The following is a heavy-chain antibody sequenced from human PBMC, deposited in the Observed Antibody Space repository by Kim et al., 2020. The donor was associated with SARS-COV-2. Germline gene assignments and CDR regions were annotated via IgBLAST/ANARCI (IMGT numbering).Heavy chain of an antibody. CDR1: GGSISSSSYY. CDR3: ARHGTQSETWIILGNALEI. V-gene: IGHV4-39*01. J-gene: IGHJ3*02. Sequence: SETLSLTCTVSGGSISSSSYYWGWIRQPPGKGLEWIGSIYYSGSTYYNPSLKSRVTISVDTSKNQFSLKLSSVTAADTAVYYCARHGTQSETWIILGNALEIWGQGTMVTVSS. CDR2: IYYSGST. D-gene: IGHD5-12*01.